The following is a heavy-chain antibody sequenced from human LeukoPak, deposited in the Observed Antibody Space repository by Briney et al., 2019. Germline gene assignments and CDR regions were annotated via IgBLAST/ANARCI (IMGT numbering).Heavy chain of an antibody. Sequence: GASVKVSCKASGGTFSSYAISWVRQAPGQGLEWMGGIIPIFGTANYAQKFQGRVTITADKSTNTAYMELSSLRSEDTAGYYCARDPPFRQLPFDYWGQGTLVTVSS. J-gene: IGHJ4*02. CDR3: ARDPPFRQLPFDY. D-gene: IGHD2-2*01. CDR1: GGTFSSYA. V-gene: IGHV1-69*06. CDR2: IIPIFGTA.